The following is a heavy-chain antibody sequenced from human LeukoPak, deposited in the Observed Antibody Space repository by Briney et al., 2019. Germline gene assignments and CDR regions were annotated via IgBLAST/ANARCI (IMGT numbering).Heavy chain of an antibody. D-gene: IGHD1-26*01. V-gene: IGHV3-7*01. CDR1: GFTFSSYW. J-gene: IGHJ4*02. CDR2: IKQDGSEK. Sequence: GRSLRPSCAASGFTFSSYWMSWVSQAPGKGLEWVANIKQDGSEKYYVDSVKGRFTISRDNAKNSLYLQMNSLRAEDTAVYYCARVRSESYDYWGQGTLVTVSS. CDR3: ARVRSESYDY.